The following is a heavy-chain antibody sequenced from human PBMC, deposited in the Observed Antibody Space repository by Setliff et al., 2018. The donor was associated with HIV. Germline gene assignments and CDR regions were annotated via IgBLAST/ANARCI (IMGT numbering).Heavy chain of an antibody. CDR3: AREIGGYCSDGICHEYFDS. CDR2: ISSRGTTV. D-gene: IGHD2-15*01. J-gene: IGHJ4*02. Sequence: PGGSLRLSCAASGFTFSDSYMSWIRQAPGKGLEWLAYISSRGTTVYYADSVKGRFNISRDNAKNSVYLQMNSLRAEDTAVYYCAREIGGYCSDGICHEYFDSWGQGALVTVSS. V-gene: IGHV3-11*04. CDR1: GFTFSDSY.